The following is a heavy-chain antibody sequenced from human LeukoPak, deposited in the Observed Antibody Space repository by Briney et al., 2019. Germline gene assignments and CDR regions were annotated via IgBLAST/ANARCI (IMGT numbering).Heavy chain of an antibody. J-gene: IGHJ4*02. CDR2: IYYSGST. CDR1: GGSISSYY. V-gene: IGHV4-59*01. D-gene: IGHD5-18*01. Sequence: SETLSLTCTVSGGSISSYYWSWIRQPPGKGLKWIGYIYYSGSTNYNPSLKSRVTISVDTSKNQFSLKLSSMTAADTAVYYCARETKSGYSYGYFDYWGQGTLVTVSS. CDR3: ARETKSGYSYGYFDY.